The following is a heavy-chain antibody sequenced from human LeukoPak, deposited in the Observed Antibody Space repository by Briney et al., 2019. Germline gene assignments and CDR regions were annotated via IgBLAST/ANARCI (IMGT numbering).Heavy chain of an antibody. CDR3: ASYSGYAHFDY. J-gene: IGHJ4*02. V-gene: IGHV3-7*01. CDR1: GFTFSSYW. CDR2: IKQDGSEK. D-gene: IGHD5-12*01. Sequence: GGSLRLSCAASGFTFSSYWMSWVRQAPGKGLEWVANIKQDGSEKHYVDSVKGRFTISRDNAKNSLYLQMNSLRAEDTAVYYCASYSGYAHFDYWGQRTLVTVSS.